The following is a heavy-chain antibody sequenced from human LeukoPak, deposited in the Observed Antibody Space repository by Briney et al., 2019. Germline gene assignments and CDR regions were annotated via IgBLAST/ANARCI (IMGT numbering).Heavy chain of an antibody. CDR3: ARDQWPSDSSGYYYRTAFDI. Sequence: PGGSLRLSCAASGFTFSSYSMNWVRQAPGKGLEWVSSISSSSSYIYYADSVKGRFTISRDNAKNSLYLQMNSLRAEDTAVYYCARDQWPSDSSGYYYRTAFDIWGQGTMVTVSS. CDR2: ISSSSSYI. D-gene: IGHD3-22*01. J-gene: IGHJ3*02. V-gene: IGHV3-21*01. CDR1: GFTFSSYS.